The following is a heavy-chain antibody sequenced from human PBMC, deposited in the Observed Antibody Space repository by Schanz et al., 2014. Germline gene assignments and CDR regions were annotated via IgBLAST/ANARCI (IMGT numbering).Heavy chain of an antibody. V-gene: IGHV3-23*04. CDR1: GFTLSSYA. CDR2: LSGSGGST. CDR3: AREQIMAAAGLVDY. J-gene: IGHJ4*01. D-gene: IGHD6-13*01. Sequence: EVQLVESGGGLVQPGGSLRLSCAASGFTLSSYAMHWVRQAPGKGLEWVSALSGSGGSTYYADSVKGRFTISRDNSKNTLYLQMNSLRAEDTAVYYCAREQIMAAAGLVDYWGHGTLVTVSS.